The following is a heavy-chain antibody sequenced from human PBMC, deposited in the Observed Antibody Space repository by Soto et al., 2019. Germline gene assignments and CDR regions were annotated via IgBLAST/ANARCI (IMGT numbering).Heavy chain of an antibody. J-gene: IGHJ3*02. CDR1: VDSINSDKYY. CDR3: ARGKYGGNAAFDAFDI. Sequence: SETLSLTCSVSVDSINSDKYYWGWIRQPPGKGLEWIGYIYYSGSTYYNPSLKSRVTISVDTSKNQFSLKLSSVTAADTAVYYCARGKYGGNAAFDAFDIWGQGTMVTVSS. CDR2: IYYSGST. D-gene: IGHD2-15*01. V-gene: IGHV4-30-4*08.